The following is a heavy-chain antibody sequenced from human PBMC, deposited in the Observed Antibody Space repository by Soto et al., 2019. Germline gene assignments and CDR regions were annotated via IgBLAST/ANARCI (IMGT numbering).Heavy chain of an antibody. J-gene: IGHJ6*02. D-gene: IGHD3-10*01. CDR1: GGTFGSYA. V-gene: IGHV1-69*13. Sequence: WASVKVSCKASGGTFGSYAISWVRQAPGQGLEWMGGIIPIFGTANYAQKFQGRVTITADESTSTAYMELSSLRSEDTAVYYCASRAPAGASRPYYYGMDVWGQGTTVTVSS. CDR2: IIPIFGTA. CDR3: ASRAPAGASRPYYYGMDV.